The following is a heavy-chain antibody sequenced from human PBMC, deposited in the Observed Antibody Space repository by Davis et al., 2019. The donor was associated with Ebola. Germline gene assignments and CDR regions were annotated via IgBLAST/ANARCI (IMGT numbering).Heavy chain of an antibody. CDR2: IYYSGST. CDR1: GGSISSSSFY. D-gene: IGHD3-9*01. V-gene: IGHV4-39*01. CDR3: ARLTGPFDY. Sequence: MPSETLSLTCTVSGGSISSSSFYWGWIRQPPGKGLEWIGSIYYSGSTYYNPSLKSRVTISVDPSKNQFSLSLSSVTAADTDVYYCARLTGPFDYWGQGTLVTVSS. J-gene: IGHJ4*02.